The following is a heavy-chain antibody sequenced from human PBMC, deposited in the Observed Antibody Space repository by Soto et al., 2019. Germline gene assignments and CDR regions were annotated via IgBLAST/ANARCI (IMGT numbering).Heavy chain of an antibody. V-gene: IGHV4-59*12. CDR3: ARGRSSSWSDYYGMDV. Sequence: SETLSLTCAVSGGSIRDYYWSWIRQAPGKGLEWVADIEYSGRTNYNPSLKSRLTISVDTSNNQFSLKLSSVTAADTAVYYCARGRSSSWSDYYGMDVWGQGTTVTVSS. CDR1: GGSIRDYY. CDR2: IEYSGRT. D-gene: IGHD6-13*01. J-gene: IGHJ6*02.